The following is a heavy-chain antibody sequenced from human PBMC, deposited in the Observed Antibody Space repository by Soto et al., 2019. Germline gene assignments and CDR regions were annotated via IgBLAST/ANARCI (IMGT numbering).Heavy chain of an antibody. J-gene: IGHJ4*02. Sequence: QITLKESGPTLVKPTQTLTLTCTFSGFSLSTRGVAVGWFRQPPGKALEWLALIYWDEDKWYSPSLKSRPTITDVASEHPLVLTMTDMDPVDTDTYYCAHRPRGYAYDFDYWGQGTLVTVSS. CDR2: IYWDEDK. D-gene: IGHD5-12*01. V-gene: IGHV2-5*02. CDR1: GFSLSTRGVA. CDR3: AHRPRGYAYDFDY.